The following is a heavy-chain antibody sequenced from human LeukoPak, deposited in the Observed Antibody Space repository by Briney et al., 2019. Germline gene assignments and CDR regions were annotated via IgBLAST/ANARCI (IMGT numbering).Heavy chain of an antibody. V-gene: IGHV1-3*01. CDR3: ARLNTQELQWDWFDP. Sequence: ASVKVSCKASGYTFTSYAMHWVRQAPGQRLEWMGWINAGNGNTKYSQKFQGRVTITRDTSASTACMELRSLRSDDTAVYYCARLNTQELQWDWFDPWGQGTLVTVSS. CDR1: GYTFTSYA. CDR2: INAGNGNT. D-gene: IGHD1-7*01. J-gene: IGHJ5*02.